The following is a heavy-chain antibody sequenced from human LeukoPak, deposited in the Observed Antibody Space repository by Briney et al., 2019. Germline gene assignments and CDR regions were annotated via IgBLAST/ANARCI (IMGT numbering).Heavy chain of an antibody. Sequence: SQTLSLTCTVSGASFSSGDQYWNWIRQSPGKGLEWIGSIHPSGMLYNNPSLESRVTISIDTSKNQFSLNLNSVTAAATAVYFCSRGLDSRKLGYWGQGTLVTVSS. CDR2: IHPSGML. J-gene: IGHJ4*02. CDR3: SRGLDSRKLGY. CDR1: GASFSSGDQY. V-gene: IGHV4-31*03. D-gene: IGHD3-22*01.